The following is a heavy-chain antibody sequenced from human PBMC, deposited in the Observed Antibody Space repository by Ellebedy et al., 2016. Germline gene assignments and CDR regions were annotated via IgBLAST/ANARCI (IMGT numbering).Heavy chain of an antibody. D-gene: IGHD3-10*01. Sequence: ASVKVSXXASGYTFTSYYMHWVRQAPGQGLEWMGIINPSGGSTSYAQKFQGRVTMTRDTSTSTVYMELSSLRSEDTAVYYCASNYGSGTPSGYWGQGTLVTVSS. CDR3: ASNYGSGTPSGY. CDR2: INPSGGST. V-gene: IGHV1-46*01. J-gene: IGHJ4*02. CDR1: GYTFTSYY.